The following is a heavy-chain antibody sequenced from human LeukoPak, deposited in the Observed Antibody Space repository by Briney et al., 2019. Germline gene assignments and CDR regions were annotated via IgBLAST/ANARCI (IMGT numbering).Heavy chain of an antibody. V-gene: IGHV4-4*07. CDR2: IYTSGNT. D-gene: IGHD3-10*01. CDR1: DDSITMYY. Sequence: SETLSLTCSVSDDSITMYYWTWIRQPAGKGLEWIGRIYTSGNTNYNPSLKSRVSMSIDTSKNQFSLKLTSVTASDTAVYFCARGHRPSGQYYGPMYYFDSWGQGTLVTVSS. CDR3: ARGHRPSGQYYGPMYYFDS. J-gene: IGHJ4*02.